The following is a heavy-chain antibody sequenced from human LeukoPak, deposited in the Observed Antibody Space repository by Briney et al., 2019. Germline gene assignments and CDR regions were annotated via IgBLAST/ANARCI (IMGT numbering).Heavy chain of an antibody. CDR1: GYTFTNYD. J-gene: IGHJ6*03. V-gene: IGHV1-8*03. D-gene: IGHD2-2*01. CDR2: MNPDSGNT. Sequence: ASVKVSCKASGYTFTNYDINWVRQATGQGLEWMGWMNPDSGNTGYAQKFQGRVTITKNTSISTAYMELSSLRSEDTALYYCARGPYCRSTSCPYYLDVWGKGTTVTVYS. CDR3: ARGPYCRSTSCPYYLDV.